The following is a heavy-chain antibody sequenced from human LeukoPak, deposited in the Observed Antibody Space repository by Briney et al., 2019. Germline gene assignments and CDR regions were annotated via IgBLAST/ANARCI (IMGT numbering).Heavy chain of an antibody. CDR1: GFTFSGYY. CDR2: VSNDGGII. D-gene: IGHD2-15*01. J-gene: IGHJ6*02. V-gene: IGHV3-30*04. CDR3: ARSCSGGSCPIYQYYYGMDV. Sequence: GGSLRLSCAASGFTFSGYYMHWVRQAPGKGLEWVALVSNDGGIIYYGASVRGRFTISRDNLENTLYLQMNSLRGDDTAVYYCARSCSGGSCPIYQYYYGMDVWGQGTTVTVSS.